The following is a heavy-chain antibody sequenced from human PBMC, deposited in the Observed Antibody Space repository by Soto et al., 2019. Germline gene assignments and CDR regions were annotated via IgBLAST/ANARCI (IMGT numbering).Heavy chain of an antibody. CDR2: LSGSGGSA. D-gene: IGHD6-19*01. Sequence: EVQLLESGGGLVRPGGSLRLSCAASGFTFSNYAMNWVRQAPGKGLQWVSALSGSGGSAYYADSVQGRFTISRDHSKNTCYGQMNSLRDEDTAIYPCVRAGSGWCYRGCFDFWVRGTTVTVSS. J-gene: IGHJ3*01. V-gene: IGHV3-23*01. CDR1: GFTFSNYA. CDR3: VRAGSGWCYRGCFDF.